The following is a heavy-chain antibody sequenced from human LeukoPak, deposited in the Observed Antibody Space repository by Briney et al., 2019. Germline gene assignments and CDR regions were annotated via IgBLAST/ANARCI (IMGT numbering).Heavy chain of an antibody. CDR1: GYTFTSYA. CDR2: INAGNGNT. J-gene: IGHJ4*02. CDR3: ARGAYSGPVGFFDY. D-gene: IGHD1-26*01. V-gene: IGHV1-3*01. Sequence: GASVKVSCTASGYTFTSYAMHWVRQAPGQRLEWMGWINAGNGNTKYSQKFQGRVTITSDTSASTAYMELSSLRSEDTAVYYCARGAYSGPVGFFDYWGQGTLVTVSS.